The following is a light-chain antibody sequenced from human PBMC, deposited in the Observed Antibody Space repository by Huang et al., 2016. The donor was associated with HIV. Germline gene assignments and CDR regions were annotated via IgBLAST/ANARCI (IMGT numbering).Light chain of an antibody. J-gene: IGKJ1*01. CDR1: QSVYSSSTSKDY. CDR3: QQYYSSPQT. V-gene: IGKV4-1*01. CDR2: WAT. Sequence: DIIMTQSPDSLAVSLGERATLNCRSSQSVYSSSTSKDYMAWFQQKPGQPPRLLLFWATTREAGVPDRFTGSGSGTHFTLTIASLEAEDAEIYYCQQYYSSPQTFGQGTRVEVK.